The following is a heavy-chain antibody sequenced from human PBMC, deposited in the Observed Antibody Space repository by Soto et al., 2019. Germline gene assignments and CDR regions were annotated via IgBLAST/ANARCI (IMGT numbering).Heavy chain of an antibody. D-gene: IGHD2-2*01. CDR1: GFTFSSYG. CDR3: AKVGVPAAMWYYYYYYMDV. CDR2: ISYDGSNK. Sequence: SLRLSCAASGFTFSSYGMHWVRQAPGKGLEWVAVISYDGSNKYYADSVKGRFTISRDNSKNTLYLQMNSLRAEDTAVYYCAKVGVPAAMWYYYYYYMDVWGKGTTVTVS. V-gene: IGHV3-30*18. J-gene: IGHJ6*03.